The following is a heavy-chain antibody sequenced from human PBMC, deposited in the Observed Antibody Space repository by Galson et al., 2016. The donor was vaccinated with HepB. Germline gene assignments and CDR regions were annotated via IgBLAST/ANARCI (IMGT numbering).Heavy chain of an antibody. CDR1: GGSITSGSYY. Sequence: TLSLTCSVSGGSITSGSYYWNRIRQHPGKGLEWIGYISYSGSTYYSPSLKSRVTISVDTSKNQFSLNLSSVTAADTAIYYCARSLTSHYYYAVDVWGQGTTVTVSS. V-gene: IGHV4-31*03. J-gene: IGHJ6*02. D-gene: IGHD6-6*01. CDR3: ARSLTSHYYYAVDV. CDR2: ISYSGST.